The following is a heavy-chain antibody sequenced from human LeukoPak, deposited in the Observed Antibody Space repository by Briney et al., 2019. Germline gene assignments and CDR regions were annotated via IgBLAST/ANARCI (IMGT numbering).Heavy chain of an antibody. CDR3: ARAVGRGSGAHFDY. J-gene: IGHJ4*02. Sequence: GGSLRLSCAASGFTFSTYEMNWVRQAPGKGLEWISYLSSRSTYAFYADSVKGRFAISRDDAKNSLYLQMNSLRAEDTAVYYCARAVGRGSGAHFDYWGQGTLVTVSS. V-gene: IGHV3-21*05. D-gene: IGHD1-26*01. CDR1: GFTFSTYE. CDR2: LSSRSTYA.